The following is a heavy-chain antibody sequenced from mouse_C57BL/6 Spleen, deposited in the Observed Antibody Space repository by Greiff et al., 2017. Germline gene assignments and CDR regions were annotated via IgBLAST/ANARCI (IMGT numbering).Heavy chain of an antibody. V-gene: IGHV1-53*01. D-gene: IGHD1-1*01. Sequence: QVQLQQPGTELVKPGASVKLSCKASGYTFTSYWMHWVKQRPGQGLEWIGNINPSNGGTNYNQKFKSKATLTVDKSSSTAYMQLISLTSEDSAVYYCASITTVGTRYFDVWGTGTTVTVSS. J-gene: IGHJ1*03. CDR3: ASITTVGTRYFDV. CDR1: GYTFTSYW. CDR2: INPSNGGT.